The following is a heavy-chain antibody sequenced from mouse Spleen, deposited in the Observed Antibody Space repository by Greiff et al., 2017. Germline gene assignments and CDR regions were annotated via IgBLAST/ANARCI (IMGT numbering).Heavy chain of an antibody. CDR2: TNSYGGSS. D-gene: IGHD1-1*02. Sequence: EVMLVESGGGLVKPGGSLKLSCAASGFTFSSYAMSWVRQTPEKRQEWVAGTNSYGGSSYYPDTVKDRFTISRDNAKNTLYLQMSSLRSEDTALYYCARHYYDGTYCYFDVWGAGTTVTVSS. V-gene: IGHV5-6-2*01. CDR1: GFTFSSYA. CDR3: ARHYYDGTYCYFDV. J-gene: IGHJ1*01.